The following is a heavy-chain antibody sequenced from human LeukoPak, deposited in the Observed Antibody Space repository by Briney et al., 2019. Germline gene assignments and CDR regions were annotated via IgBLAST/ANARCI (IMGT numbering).Heavy chain of an antibody. V-gene: IGHV5-51*01. D-gene: IGHD3-16*01. Sequence: PGESLKISCKGSGYSFTSYWIGWVRQMPGKGLEWMGIIYPGDSDTRYSPSFQGQVNISADKSISTAYLQWSSLKASDTAMYYCARLPIWDGAGYGMDVWGQGTTVTVSS. CDR2: IYPGDSDT. CDR1: GYSFTSYW. J-gene: IGHJ6*02. CDR3: ARLPIWDGAGYGMDV.